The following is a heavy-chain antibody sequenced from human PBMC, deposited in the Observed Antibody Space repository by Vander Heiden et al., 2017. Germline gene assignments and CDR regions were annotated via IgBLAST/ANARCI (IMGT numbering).Heavy chain of an antibody. D-gene: IGHD6-6*01. J-gene: IGHJ4*02. Sequence: EVQLVESGGGLVQPGGSLRLSCAAAGFTFCSYSMTWVRQAPGKGLEWVSYISSSSSTIYYADSVKGRFTISRDNAKNSLYLQMNSLRDEDTAVYYCARDLWYSSSGGRGYWGQGTLVTVSS. CDR1: GFTFCSYS. CDR2: ISSSSSTI. V-gene: IGHV3-48*02. CDR3: ARDLWYSSSGGRGY.